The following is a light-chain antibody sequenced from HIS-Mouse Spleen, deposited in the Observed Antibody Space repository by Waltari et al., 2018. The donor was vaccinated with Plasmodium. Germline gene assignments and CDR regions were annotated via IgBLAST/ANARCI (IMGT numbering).Light chain of an antibody. CDR1: QDISNY. CDR2: DAS. Sequence: DIQMTKSPSSLSASVGDRVTITCQASQDISNYLNWYQQKPGKAPKPLIYDASNLETGVPSRFSGSGSGTDFTFTISSLQPEDIATYYCQQYDNLPFTFGPGTKVDIK. V-gene: IGKV1-33*01. J-gene: IGKJ3*01. CDR3: QQYDNLPFT.